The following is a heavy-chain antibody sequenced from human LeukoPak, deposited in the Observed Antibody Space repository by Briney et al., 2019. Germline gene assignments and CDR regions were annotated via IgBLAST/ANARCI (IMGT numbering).Heavy chain of an antibody. CDR3: ASSGWSYYFDY. D-gene: IGHD6-19*01. CDR1: GFTFSSYA. Sequence: GGSLRLSCAASGFTFSSYAMHWVRQAPGKGLEWVAVISYDGSNKYYADSVKGRFTISRDNSKNTLYLQMNSLRAEDTAVYYCASSGWSYYFDYWGQGTLVTVSS. J-gene: IGHJ4*02. V-gene: IGHV3-30-3*02. CDR2: ISYDGSNK.